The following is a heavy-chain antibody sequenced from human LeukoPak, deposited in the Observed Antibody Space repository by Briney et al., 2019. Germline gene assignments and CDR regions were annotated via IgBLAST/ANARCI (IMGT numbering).Heavy chain of an antibody. CDR1: GYRFSDYY. CDR2: VNSNTGGT. J-gene: IGHJ4*02. D-gene: IGHD2-15*01. Sequence: GASVKVSCKTSGYRFSDYYMHWVRQAPGQGLEWMGWVNSNTGGTHYAQKFEGRVTMTRDTSISTAYMELSRLKFDDTAVYYCARGYCSGGSCNHFESWGQGTLVTVSS. CDR3: ARGYCSGGSCNHFES. V-gene: IGHV1-2*02.